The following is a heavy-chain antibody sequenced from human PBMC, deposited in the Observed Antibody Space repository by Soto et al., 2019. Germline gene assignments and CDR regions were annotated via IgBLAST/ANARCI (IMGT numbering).Heavy chain of an antibody. J-gene: IGHJ6*03. CDR2: IYYSGST. CDR1: GGSISSYY. CDR3: ARGDVDIVATITSSYYYYMDV. V-gene: IGHV4-59*01. Sequence: SETLSLTCTVSGGSISSYYWSWIRQPPGKGLEWIGYIYYSGSTNYNPSLKSRVTISVDTSKNQFSLKLSSVTAADTAVYYCARGDVDIVATITSSYYYYMDVWGKGTTVTVSS. D-gene: IGHD5-12*01.